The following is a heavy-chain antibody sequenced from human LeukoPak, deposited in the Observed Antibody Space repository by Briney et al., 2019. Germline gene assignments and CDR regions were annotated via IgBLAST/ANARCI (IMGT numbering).Heavy chain of an antibody. CDR2: ISAYNGNT. CDR3: ARGRYCSSTSCYPARY. CDR1: GCTFTSYG. Sequence: ASVKVSCKASGCTFTSYGISWVRQAPGQGLEWMGWISAYNGNTNYAQKLQGRVTMTTDTSTSTAYMELRSLRSDDTAVYYCARGRYCSSTSCYPARYWGQGTLVTVSS. J-gene: IGHJ4*02. D-gene: IGHD2-2*01. V-gene: IGHV1-18*04.